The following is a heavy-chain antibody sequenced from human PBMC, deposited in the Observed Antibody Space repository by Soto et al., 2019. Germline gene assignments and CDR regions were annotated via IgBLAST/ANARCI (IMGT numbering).Heavy chain of an antibody. J-gene: IGHJ6*02. CDR3: ARADCTGAYCYSLPFNYGVDV. D-gene: IGHD2-15*01. V-gene: IGHV3-66*01. CDR1: GFTVSSKY. Sequence: GGSLRLSCAASGFTVSSKYMSWVRQAPGKGLEWVSLIQSGGPTYYADSVKGRFTISRDTSENTLYLQMNSLRAEDTALYYCARADCTGAYCYSLPFNYGVDVWGQGTTVTVSS. CDR2: IQSGGPT.